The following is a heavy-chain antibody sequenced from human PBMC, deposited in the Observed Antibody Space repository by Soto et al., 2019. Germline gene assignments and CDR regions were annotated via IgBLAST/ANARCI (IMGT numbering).Heavy chain of an antibody. J-gene: IGHJ4*02. Sequence: SLRLSCAASGFTFSSYAMHWVRQAPGKGLEWVAVISYDGSNKYYADSVKGRFTISRDNSKNTLYLQMNSLRAEDTAVYYCARSYYDSSAWFFDYWGQGTLVTVSS. CDR1: GFTFSSYA. CDR2: ISYDGSNK. CDR3: ARSYYDSSAWFFDY. V-gene: IGHV3-30-3*01. D-gene: IGHD3-22*01.